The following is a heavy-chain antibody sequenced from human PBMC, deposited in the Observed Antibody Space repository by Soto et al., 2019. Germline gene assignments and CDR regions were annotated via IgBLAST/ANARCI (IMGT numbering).Heavy chain of an antibody. D-gene: IGHD3-22*01. J-gene: IGHJ4*02. Sequence: GGSLRLSCAASGCTFNIYAMTWVRQAPGKGLEWVSAISRYGDITYYADSVEGRFSISRDNSKNTLYLQMNSLRAEDTAVYYCAKDRYLDHDSRGYLFDNWGQGTLVTVSS. CDR1: GCTFNIYA. CDR2: ISRYGDIT. CDR3: AKDRYLDHDSRGYLFDN. V-gene: IGHV3-23*01.